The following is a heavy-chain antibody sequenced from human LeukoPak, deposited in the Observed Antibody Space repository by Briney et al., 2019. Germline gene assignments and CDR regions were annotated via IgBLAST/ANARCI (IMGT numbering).Heavy chain of an antibody. CDR1: GYTFTIYY. D-gene: IGHD3-10*01. Sequence: GASVKVSCKASGYTFTIYYMHWVRQAPGQGLEWMGIINPSGGITNYAQKFQGRVTMTTDTSTSTAYMELRSLRSDDTAVYYCASWLRGVIGAFDIWGQGTMVTVSS. V-gene: IGHV1-46*01. CDR2: INPSGGIT. CDR3: ASWLRGVIGAFDI. J-gene: IGHJ3*02.